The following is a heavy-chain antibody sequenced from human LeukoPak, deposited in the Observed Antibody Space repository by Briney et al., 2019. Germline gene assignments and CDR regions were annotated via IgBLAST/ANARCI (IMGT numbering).Heavy chain of an antibody. CDR1: GGTFSSYA. CDR2: IIPIFGTA. J-gene: IGHJ4*02. Sequence: ASVKVSCKASGGTFSSYAISWVRQAPGQGLEWMGGIIPIFGTANYAQKFQGRVTITADESTSTAYMELSSLRAEDTAVYYCARDPGSYYLDYWGQGTLVTVSS. V-gene: IGHV1-69*13. D-gene: IGHD1-26*01. CDR3: ARDPGSYYLDY.